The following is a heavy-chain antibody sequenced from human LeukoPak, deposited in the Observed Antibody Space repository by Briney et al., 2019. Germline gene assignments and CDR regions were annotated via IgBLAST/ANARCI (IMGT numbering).Heavy chain of an antibody. D-gene: IGHD3-9*01. V-gene: IGHV1-69*05. Sequence: GSSVKVSCKASGGTFSSYAISWVRQAPGQGLEWMGGIIPIFGTANYAQKFQGRVTITTDESTSTAYMELSSLRSDDTAVYYCARDILTGYGFDPWGQGTLVTVSS. CDR1: GGTFSSYA. CDR3: ARDILTGYGFDP. CDR2: IIPIFGTA. J-gene: IGHJ5*02.